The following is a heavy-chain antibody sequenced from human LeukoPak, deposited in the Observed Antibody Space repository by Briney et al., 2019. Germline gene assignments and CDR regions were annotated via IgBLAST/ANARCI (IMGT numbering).Heavy chain of an antibody. CDR2: IGNSGSTI. D-gene: IGHD6-13*01. V-gene: IGHV3-11*01. J-gene: IGHJ4*02. Sequence: TGGSLRLSCAASGFTFNDNYMSWVRQAPGKGPQWISYIGNSGSTIFYGDSVKGRFTISRDNTKKLVFLEMNSLQVEDTAVYYCARIRESSNWYPVGLDDYWGQGTLVTVSS. CDR3: ARIRESSNWYPVGLDDY. CDR1: GFTFNDNY.